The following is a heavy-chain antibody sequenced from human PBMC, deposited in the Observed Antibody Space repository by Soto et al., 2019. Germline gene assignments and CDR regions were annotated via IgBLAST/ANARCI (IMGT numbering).Heavy chain of an antibody. J-gene: IGHJ5*02. V-gene: IGHV4-31*03. CDR1: GGSISSGGYY. CDR3: ARAIVSGLPKHGNWFDP. CDR2: IYYSGST. D-gene: IGHD1-26*01. Sequence: SETLSLTCTVSGGSISSGGYYWSWIRQHPGKGLEWIGYIYYSGSTYYNPSLKSRVTISVDTSKNQFSLKLSSVTAADTAVYYCARAIVSGLPKHGNWFDPWGQGTLVTVSS.